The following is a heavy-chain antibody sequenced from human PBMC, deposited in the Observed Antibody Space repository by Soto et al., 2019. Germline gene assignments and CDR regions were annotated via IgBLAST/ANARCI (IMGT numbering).Heavy chain of an antibody. D-gene: IGHD3-22*01. CDR1: GFTFSTYS. CDR3: ARYDSSGYYWPYYYYGMDV. J-gene: IGHJ6*02. CDR2: ISSSSSYI. V-gene: IGHV3-21*01. Sequence: EVQLVESGGGLVKPGGSLRLSCAASGFTFSTYSMNWVRQAPGKGLEWVSSISSSSSYIYYADSVKGRFTISRDNAKNSLYVQMNSLTAEDTAVYYCARYDSSGYYWPYYYYGMDVWGQGTTVTVSS.